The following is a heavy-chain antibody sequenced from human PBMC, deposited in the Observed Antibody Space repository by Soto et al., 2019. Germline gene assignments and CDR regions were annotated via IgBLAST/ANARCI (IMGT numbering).Heavy chain of an antibody. D-gene: IGHD3-22*01. Sequence: SVNGSCMASVYTFTIAAMHWLHQAAGQRPEWKGWINAGNGIKKYSQKFQGRVTITRDITASTVYMDMSSLQSDDMVVYFSARVTDYLDTIGYSRESFKNWGQGTPVTVSS. CDR2: INAGNGIK. CDR1: VYTFTIAA. V-gene: IGHV1-3*01. CDR3: ARVTDYLDTIGYSRESFKN. J-gene: IGHJ1*01.